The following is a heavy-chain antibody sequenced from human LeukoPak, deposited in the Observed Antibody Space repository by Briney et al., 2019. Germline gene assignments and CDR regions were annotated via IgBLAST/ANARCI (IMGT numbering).Heavy chain of an antibody. Sequence: GGSLRLSCAASGFTFSSYAMHWVRQAPGKGLEYVSAISSNGGSTYYANSVKGRFTISRDNSKNTLYLQMGSLRAEDMAVYYCARGRGMTFDYWGRGTLVTVSS. V-gene: IGHV3-64*01. J-gene: IGHJ4*02. CDR2: ISSNGGST. D-gene: IGHD2-21*02. CDR1: GFTFSSYA. CDR3: ARGRGMTFDY.